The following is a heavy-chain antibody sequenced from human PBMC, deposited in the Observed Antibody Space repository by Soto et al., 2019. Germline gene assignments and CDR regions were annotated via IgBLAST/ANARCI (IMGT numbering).Heavy chain of an antibody. V-gene: IGHV4-30-2*01. J-gene: IGHJ3*02. CDR3: AREADVAFDI. CDR1: GGSISSGGYS. CDR2: IYDSGYT. Sequence: QLQLQESGSGLVNPSQTLSLTCAVSGGSISSGGYSWNWIRQPPGKGLEWIGYIYDSGYTYYNPSLKSRVTISVDRSKNQFSLKFSSVTAAETAVYYCAREADVAFDIWGQGTLVTVSS.